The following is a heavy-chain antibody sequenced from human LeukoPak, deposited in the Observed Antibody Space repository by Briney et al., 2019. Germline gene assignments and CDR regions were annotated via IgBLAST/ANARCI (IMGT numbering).Heavy chain of an antibody. CDR2: IKQDGSEK. V-gene: IGHV3-7*01. J-gene: IGHJ6*03. CDR3: ARDWPASNRIQLWFSYYYYYYMDV. Sequence: GGSLRLSCAASGFTFSSYWMSWVRQAPGKGLEWVANIKQDGSEKYYVDSVKGRFTISRDNAKNSLYLQMNSLRAEDTAVYYCARDWPASNRIQLWFSYYYYYYMDVWGKGTTVTVSS. CDR1: GFTFSSYW. D-gene: IGHD5-18*01.